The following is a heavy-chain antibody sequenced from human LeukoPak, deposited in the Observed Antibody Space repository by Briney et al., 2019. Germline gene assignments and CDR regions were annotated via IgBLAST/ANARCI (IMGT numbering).Heavy chain of an antibody. CDR3: TTNTAPRM. D-gene: IGHD2-8*01. CDR2: IKSRTDGGTT. Sequence: PGGSLRLSCPAYGFPFSSAWMSWVRQAPGKGLEWVGRIKSRTDGGTTDHAAPVKGRFTISRDDSENTVYLQMNSLKTEDTAVYYCTTNTAPRMWGQGTLVTVSS. J-gene: IGHJ4*02. CDR1: GFPFSSAW. V-gene: IGHV3-15*01.